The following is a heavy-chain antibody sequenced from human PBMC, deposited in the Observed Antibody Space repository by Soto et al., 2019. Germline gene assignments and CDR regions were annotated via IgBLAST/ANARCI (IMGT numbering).Heavy chain of an antibody. CDR1: GYTFTSYY. Sequence: ASVKVSCKASGYTFTSYYIYWVRQAPGQGLEWMGLINPDGGSTSNAHKFQGRVTMTRDTSTSAVYMELSSLRSEDAAVYYCARAYYDSSGYLDYWGQGTLVTVSS. J-gene: IGHJ4*02. CDR3: ARAYYDSSGYLDY. V-gene: IGHV1-46*01. D-gene: IGHD3-22*01. CDR2: INPDGGST.